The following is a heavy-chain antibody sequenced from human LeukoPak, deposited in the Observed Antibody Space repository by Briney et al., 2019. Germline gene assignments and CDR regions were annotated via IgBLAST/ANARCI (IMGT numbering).Heavy chain of an antibody. CDR2: IVPIFGTA. J-gene: IGHJ3*02. Sequence: SVKVSCKASGGTFSSYAISWVRQAPGQGREWMGGIVPIFGTANYAQKFQGRVTITADEPTSTAYMELSSLRSEDTAVYYCASPYGSESNAFDIWGQGTMVTVSS. V-gene: IGHV1-69*01. D-gene: IGHD3-10*01. CDR3: ASPYGSESNAFDI. CDR1: GGTFSSYA.